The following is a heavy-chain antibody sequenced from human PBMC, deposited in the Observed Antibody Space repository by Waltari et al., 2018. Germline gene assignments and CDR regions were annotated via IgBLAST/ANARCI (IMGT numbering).Heavy chain of an antibody. J-gene: IGHJ2*01. V-gene: IGHV3-23*01. CDR3: TKADFGDPFWYFDL. D-gene: IGHD4-17*01. Sequence: EVQLLESGGGLVQPGGSLRLSCAASGFSFGHSPMAWVRQAPGKGLEWVSTMTADGRSRNYADSVKGRFTISRDNSQNTLDLQMNTLRAEDTAVYFCTKADFGDPFWYFDLWGRGTLVTVSA. CDR1: GFSFGHSP. CDR2: MTADGRSR.